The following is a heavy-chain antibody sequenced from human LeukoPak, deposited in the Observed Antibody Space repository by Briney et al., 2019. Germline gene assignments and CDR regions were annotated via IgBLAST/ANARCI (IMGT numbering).Heavy chain of an antibody. J-gene: IGHJ5*02. V-gene: IGHV4-38-2*02. CDR3: ARHKSRRVRGFGRDSSGYRGFDP. D-gene: IGHD3-22*01. CDR2: IYPTGST. Sequence: SETLSLTCTVSGYSISSGYYWGWIRQPPGKGLEWIGNIYPTGSTYYNPSLKSRVTISVDTSKNQFSLKLSSVTAADTAVYYCARHKSRRVRGFGRDSSGYRGFDPWGQGTLVTVSS. CDR1: GYSISSGYY.